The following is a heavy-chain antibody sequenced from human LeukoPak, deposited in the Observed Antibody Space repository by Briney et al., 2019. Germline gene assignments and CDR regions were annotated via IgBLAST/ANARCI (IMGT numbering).Heavy chain of an antibody. V-gene: IGHV3-7*01. Sequence: GGSLRLSCAASGFTFSSYWMSWVRQAPGKGLEWVANIKQGGSEKYYVASVKGRFTISRDSAKNSLYLQMNSLTAEDTAVYYCARVLSGWWERDRFDYWGQGTLVTVSS. CDR2: IKQGGSEK. CDR3: ARVLSGWWERDRFDY. J-gene: IGHJ4*02. D-gene: IGHD2-15*01. CDR1: GFTFSSYW.